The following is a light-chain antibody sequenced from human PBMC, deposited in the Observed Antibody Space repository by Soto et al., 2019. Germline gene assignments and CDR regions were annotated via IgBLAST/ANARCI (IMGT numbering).Light chain of an antibody. CDR3: HQYNNRPPYT. V-gene: IGKV3-15*01. CDR1: QSVGPN. J-gene: IGKJ2*01. CDR2: GAS. Sequence: EIVLTQSPGTLSGSLGERATLSCRASQSVGPNLAWYQQRPCQAPRLLIYGASKRATGVPARFSGRGSGTEFTLTITSLQSEDFAVYDWHQYNNRPPYTVGQGTDLEIK.